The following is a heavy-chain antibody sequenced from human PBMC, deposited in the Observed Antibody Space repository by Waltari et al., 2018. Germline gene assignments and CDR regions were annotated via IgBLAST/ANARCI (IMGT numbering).Heavy chain of an antibody. CDR3: ARDRGSIAARLYDY. CDR2: INPNSGGT. D-gene: IGHD6-6*01. CDR1: GYTFTGYY. V-gene: IGHV1-2*02. J-gene: IGHJ4*02. Sequence: QVQLVQSGAEVKKPGASVTVSCKASGYTFTGYYMHWVRPAPGQGLEGMGWINPNSGGTNYAQKFQGRVTMTRDTSISTAYMELSRLRSDDTAVYYCARDRGSIAARLYDYWGQGTLVTVSS.